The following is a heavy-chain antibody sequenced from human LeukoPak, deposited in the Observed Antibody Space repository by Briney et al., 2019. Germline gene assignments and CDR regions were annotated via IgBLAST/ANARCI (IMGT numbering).Heavy chain of an antibody. V-gene: IGHV3-30*03. Sequence: GGSLRLSCAASGFTFSSYGMHWVRQAPGKGLEWVAVISYDGSNKYYADSVKGRFTISRDNSKNTLYLQMNSLRAEDTAVYYCARELGVGATPLDYWGQGTLVTVSS. D-gene: IGHD1-26*01. J-gene: IGHJ4*02. CDR1: GFTFSSYG. CDR2: ISYDGSNK. CDR3: ARELGVGATPLDY.